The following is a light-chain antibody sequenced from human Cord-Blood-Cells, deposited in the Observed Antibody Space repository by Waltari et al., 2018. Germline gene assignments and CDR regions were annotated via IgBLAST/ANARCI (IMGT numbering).Light chain of an antibody. J-gene: IGKJ2*01. CDR2: WAS. CDR1: QSVLYSSNNKNY. V-gene: IGKV4-1*01. CDR3: QQYYSTPYT. Sequence: DVVMTQSPDSLDVSLGERATINCKSSQSVLYSSNNKNYLACYQQKPGQPPKLLIYWASTRESRVPDRFSGSGSGTDFTLTISSLQAEDVAVYDCQQYYSTPYTFGQGTKLEIK.